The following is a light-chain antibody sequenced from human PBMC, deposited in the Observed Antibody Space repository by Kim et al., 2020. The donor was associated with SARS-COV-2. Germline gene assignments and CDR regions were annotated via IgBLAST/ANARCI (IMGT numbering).Light chain of an antibody. Sequence: NTVTISCTCSGGSIASNNVQWYQQRPGSAPTAVIYEDNQRPPGVPDRFSGSIDSSSNSASLTISGLKTEDEADYYCQSYDSSDQGVFGTGTKVTVL. CDR1: GGSIASNN. V-gene: IGLV6-57*02. CDR2: EDN. CDR3: QSYDSSDQGV. J-gene: IGLJ1*01.